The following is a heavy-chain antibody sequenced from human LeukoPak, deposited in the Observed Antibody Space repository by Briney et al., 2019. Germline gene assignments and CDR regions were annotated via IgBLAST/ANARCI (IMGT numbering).Heavy chain of an antibody. J-gene: IGHJ4*02. Sequence: PSETLSLTXTVSGYSISSGYYWGWIRPPPGKGLEWIGSIYHSGSTYYNPSLKSRVTISVDTSKNQFSLKLSSVTAADTAVYYCAIYDFWSSYHDYWGQGTLVTVSS. CDR2: IYHSGST. CDR1: GYSISSGYY. CDR3: AIYDFWSSYHDY. D-gene: IGHD3-3*01. V-gene: IGHV4-38-2*02.